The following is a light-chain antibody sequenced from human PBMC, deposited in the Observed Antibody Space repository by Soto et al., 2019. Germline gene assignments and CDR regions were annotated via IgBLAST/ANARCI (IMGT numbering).Light chain of an antibody. J-gene: IGLJ1*01. CDR1: RSDFGVYHF. Sequence: LTQPAAVSGSTEQSITISWTGTRSDFGVYHFVSWYQQHPGQAPKLIIYEVSNRASGVSDRFSGSKSGNTASLNISGLQAEDEADYYCNSYTNTARVFGTGTKVTAL. CDR2: EVS. CDR3: NSYTNTARV. V-gene: IGLV2-14*01.